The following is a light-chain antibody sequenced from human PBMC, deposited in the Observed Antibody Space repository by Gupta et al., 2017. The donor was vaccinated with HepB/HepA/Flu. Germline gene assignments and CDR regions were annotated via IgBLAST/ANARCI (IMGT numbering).Light chain of an antibody. CDR3: QAGDSDTVV. J-gene: IGLJ2*01. CDR1: KLGDKY. CDR2: EDN. V-gene: IGLV3-1*01. Sequence: SYELPQPPSVSVSPGQPASISCSADKLGDKYASWYQQQPGHSPVLVISEDNKRPAGSPERFAGSNAGTTATMTISGTEAMDEDDYYCQAGDSDTVVFGGGTKLTVL.